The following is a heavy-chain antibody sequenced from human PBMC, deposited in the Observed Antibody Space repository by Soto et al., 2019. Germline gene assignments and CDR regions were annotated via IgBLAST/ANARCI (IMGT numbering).Heavy chain of an antibody. J-gene: IGHJ6*03. Sequence: GGSLRLSCTASGFTFGDYAMSWFRQAPGKGLEWVGFIRSKAYGGTTEYAASVKGRFTISRDDSKSIAYLQMNSLKTEDTAVYYCTRDPWRVPAAIPPFDYYYYYMDVWGKGTTVTVSS. CDR2: IRSKAYGGTT. CDR1: GFTFGDYA. CDR3: TRDPWRVPAAIPPFDYYYYYMDV. D-gene: IGHD2-2*01. V-gene: IGHV3-49*03.